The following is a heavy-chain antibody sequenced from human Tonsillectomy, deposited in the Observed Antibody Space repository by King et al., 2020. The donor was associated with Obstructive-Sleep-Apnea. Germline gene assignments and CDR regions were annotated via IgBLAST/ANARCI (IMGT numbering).Heavy chain of an antibody. CDR2: INHSGST. CDR1: GGSFSGYY. CDR3: ARGERYCTGGSCYSRYYYYGMGV. D-gene: IGHD2-15*01. Sequence: VQLQQWGAGLLKPSETLSLTCAVYGGSFSGYYWSWIRQPPGKGLEWIGEINHSGSTNYNPSLKSRVTISVDTSKNQFSLKLSSVTAADTAVYYCARGERYCTGGSCYSRYYYYGMGVWGHGTTVTVSS. V-gene: IGHV4-34*01. J-gene: IGHJ6*02.